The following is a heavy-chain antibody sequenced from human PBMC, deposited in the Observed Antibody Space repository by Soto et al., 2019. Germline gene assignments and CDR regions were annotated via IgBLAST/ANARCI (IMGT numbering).Heavy chain of an antibody. Sequence: SETLSLTCTVSGGSISSSSYYWGWIRQPPGKGLEWIGSIYYSGSTYYNPSLKSRVTISVDTSKNQFSLKLSSVTAADTAVYYCARQSIAAAGPYYFDYWGQGTLVTVSS. CDR3: ARQSIAAAGPYYFDY. J-gene: IGHJ4*02. CDR2: IYYSGST. V-gene: IGHV4-39*01. CDR1: GGSISSSSYY. D-gene: IGHD6-13*01.